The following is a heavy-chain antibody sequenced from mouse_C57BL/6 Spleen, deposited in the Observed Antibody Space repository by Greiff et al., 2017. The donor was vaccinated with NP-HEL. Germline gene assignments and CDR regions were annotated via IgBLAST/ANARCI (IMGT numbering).Heavy chain of an antibody. V-gene: IGHV2-2*01. J-gene: IGHJ1*03. CDR2: IWSGGST. Sequence: VKLQESGPGLVQPSQSLSITCTVSGFSLTSYGVHWVRQSPGKGLEWLGVIWSGGSTDYNAAFISRLSISKDNSKSQVFFKMNSLQADDTAIYYCARNFNYYGSSHWYFDVWGTGTTVTVSS. CDR3: ARNFNYYGSSHWYFDV. D-gene: IGHD1-1*01. CDR1: GFSLTSYG.